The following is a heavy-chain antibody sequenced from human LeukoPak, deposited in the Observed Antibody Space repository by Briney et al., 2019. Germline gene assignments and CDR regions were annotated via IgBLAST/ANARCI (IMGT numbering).Heavy chain of an antibody. V-gene: IGHV3-23*01. Sequence: GGSLRLSCAASGFTFSSYAMIWVRQAPGKGLEWVSAISGSGGSTYYADSVKGRFTISRDNSKNTLYLQMNSLRAEDTAVYYCAKAGQVLWSRTGYFDYWGQGTLVTVSS. CDR3: AKAGQVLWSRTGYFDY. CDR2: ISGSGGST. CDR1: GFTFSSYA. D-gene: IGHD3-10*01. J-gene: IGHJ4*02.